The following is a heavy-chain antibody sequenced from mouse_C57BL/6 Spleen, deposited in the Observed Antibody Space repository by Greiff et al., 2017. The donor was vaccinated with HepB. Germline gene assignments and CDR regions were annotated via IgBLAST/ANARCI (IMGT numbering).Heavy chain of an antibody. CDR3: TREGSWYFDD. D-gene: IGHD1-1*01. V-gene: IGHV5-9-1*02. Sequence: VQGVESGEGLVKPGGSLKLSCAASGFTFSSYAMSWVRQTPEKRLEWVAYISSGGDYIYYADTVKGRFIISRDNARNTLYLQMSSLKSEDTAMYYSTREGSWYFDDWGTGTTVTVSS. J-gene: IGHJ1*03. CDR2: ISSGGDYI. CDR1: GFTFSSYA.